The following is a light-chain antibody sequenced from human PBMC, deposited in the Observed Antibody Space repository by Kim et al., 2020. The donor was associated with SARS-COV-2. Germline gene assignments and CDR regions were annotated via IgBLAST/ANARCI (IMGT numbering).Light chain of an antibody. CDR1: QSVSSSY. Sequence: SPGERATLSCRASQSVSSSYLAWYQQKPGQAPRVLIYGASSRATGIPDRFSGSGSGTDFTLTISRLEPEDFAVYYCQQYGSSSWTFGQGTKVDIK. V-gene: IGKV3-20*01. CDR2: GAS. CDR3: QQYGSSSWT. J-gene: IGKJ1*01.